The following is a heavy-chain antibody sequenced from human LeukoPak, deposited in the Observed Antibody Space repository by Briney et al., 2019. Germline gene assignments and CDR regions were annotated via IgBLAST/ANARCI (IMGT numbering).Heavy chain of an antibody. J-gene: IGHJ6*03. CDR2: IYYSGST. CDR3: AIVGGTAMATGYMDV. CDR1: GGSISSYY. V-gene: IGHV4-59*01. Sequence: PSETLSLTCTVSGGSISSYYWSWIRQPPGKGLEWIGYIYYSGSTNYNPSLKSRVTISVDTSKNQFSLKLSSVTAADTAVYYWAIVGGTAMATGYMDVWGKGTTVTVSS. D-gene: IGHD5-18*01.